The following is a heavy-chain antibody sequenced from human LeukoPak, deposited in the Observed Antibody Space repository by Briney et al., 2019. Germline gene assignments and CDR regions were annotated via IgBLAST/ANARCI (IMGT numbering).Heavy chain of an antibody. CDR1: GVSISTYY. Sequence: PSETLSLTCSVSGVSISTYYWIWIRQPPAKGLEWMGFFSYSGSTKYNPSLKSRVTMSVDTSKNQFSLKLSSVTAADTAVYYCARMYSGTSYYFDYWGQGTLVTVSS. D-gene: IGHD1-26*01. CDR3: ARMYSGTSYYFDY. CDR2: FSYSGST. V-gene: IGHV4-59*01. J-gene: IGHJ4*02.